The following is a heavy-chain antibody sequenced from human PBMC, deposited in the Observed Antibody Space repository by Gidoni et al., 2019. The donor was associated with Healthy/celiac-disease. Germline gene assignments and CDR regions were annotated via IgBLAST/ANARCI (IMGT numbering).Heavy chain of an antibody. CDR3: TRDLVYYYDSSGYP. J-gene: IGHJ5*02. Sequence: QAPGKGLEWVGFIRSKAYGGTTEYVASVKGRFTISRDDSKSIAYLQMNSLKTEDTAVYYCTRDLVYYYDSSGYPWGQGTLVTVSS. D-gene: IGHD3-22*01. CDR2: IRSKAYGGTT. V-gene: IGHV3-49*02.